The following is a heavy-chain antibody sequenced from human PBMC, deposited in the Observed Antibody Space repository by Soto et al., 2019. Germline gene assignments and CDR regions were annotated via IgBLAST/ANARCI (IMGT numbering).Heavy chain of an antibody. V-gene: IGHV4-30-2*01. J-gene: IGHJ3*02. CDR2: IYHSGST. CDR3: ARGTTADNPGAFDI. D-gene: IGHD4-17*01. CDR1: GGSISSGGYS. Sequence: SETLSLTCAVSGGSISSGGYSWSWIRQPPGKGLEWIGYIYHSGSTYYNPSLKSRVTISVDRSKNQFSLKLSSVTAADTAVYYCARGTTADNPGAFDIWGQGTMVTV.